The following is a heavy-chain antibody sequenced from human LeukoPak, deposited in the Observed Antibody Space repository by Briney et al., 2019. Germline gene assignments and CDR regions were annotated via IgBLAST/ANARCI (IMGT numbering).Heavy chain of an antibody. D-gene: IGHD1-1*01. J-gene: IGHJ4*02. Sequence: PSETLSLTCAVGSGSINRSNWWSWVRQPPGKGLEWIGEIFHSGFSNSNTSLKSRVTLSVDQTKNQFSLRLTSVTAADTAVYYCARGTTRIDYWGQGTLVTVPS. V-gene: IGHV4-4*02. CDR1: SGSINRSNW. CDR3: ARGTTRIDY. CDR2: IFHSGFS.